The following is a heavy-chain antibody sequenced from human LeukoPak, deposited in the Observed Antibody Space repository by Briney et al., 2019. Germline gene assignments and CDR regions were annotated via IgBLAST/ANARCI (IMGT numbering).Heavy chain of an antibody. CDR3: AKDLLCDY. Sequence: SETLSLTCAVYGGSFSGYYWSWIRQPPGKGLEWIGEINHSGSTNYNPSLKSRVTISVDTSKNQFSLKLSSVTAADTAVYYCAKDLLCDYWGQGTLVTVSS. D-gene: IGHD3-10*01. V-gene: IGHV4-34*01. J-gene: IGHJ4*02. CDR2: INHSGST. CDR1: GGSFSGYY.